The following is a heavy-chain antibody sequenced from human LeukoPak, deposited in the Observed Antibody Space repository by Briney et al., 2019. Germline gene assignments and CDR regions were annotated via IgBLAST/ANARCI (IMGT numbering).Heavy chain of an antibody. CDR3: ARELRRDAY. CDR2: INPNSGNT. V-gene: IGHV1-8*01. D-gene: IGHD4-17*01. CDR1: GYTFTSYD. J-gene: IGHJ4*02. Sequence: ASVKVSCKASGYTFTSYDINWVRQATGQGLEWMGYINPNSGNTGYAQRFQGRLTMTRSTSISTAYMELSSLISDDTAIYYCARELRRDAYWGQGALVTVSS.